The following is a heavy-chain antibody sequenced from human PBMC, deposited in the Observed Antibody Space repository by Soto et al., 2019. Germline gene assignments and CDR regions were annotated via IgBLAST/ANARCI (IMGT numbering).Heavy chain of an antibody. J-gene: IGHJ6*03. D-gene: IGHD2-15*01. CDR1: GYTFTSYG. V-gene: IGHV1-18*01. CDR2: ISAYNGNT. Sequence: VASVKVSYKASGYTFTSYGISWVRQAPGQGLEWMGWISAYNGNTNYAQKFQGRVTMTEDTSTDTAHMELSSLRSEDTAVYYCATVPVCSGGSCYSFHYYYMDVWGKGTTVTVS. CDR3: ATVPVCSGGSCYSFHYYYMDV.